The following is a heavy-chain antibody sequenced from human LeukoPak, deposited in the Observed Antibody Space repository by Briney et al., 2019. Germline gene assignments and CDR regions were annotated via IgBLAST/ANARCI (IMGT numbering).Heavy chain of an antibody. Sequence: PSETLSLTCTVPGGSISSSSYYWGWIRQPPGKGLEWIGSIYYSGSTYYNPSLKSRVTISVDTSKNQFSLKLSSVTAADTAVYYCARQDDFWSSEKGYAFDIWGQGTMVTVSS. CDR3: ARQDDFWSSEKGYAFDI. V-gene: IGHV4-39*01. CDR2: IYYSGST. CDR1: GGSISSSSYY. J-gene: IGHJ3*02. D-gene: IGHD3-3*01.